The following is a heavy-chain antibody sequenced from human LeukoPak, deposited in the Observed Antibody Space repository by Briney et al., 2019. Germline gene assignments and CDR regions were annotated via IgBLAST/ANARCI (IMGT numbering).Heavy chain of an antibody. CDR3: ARGRIYYDSTGYAN. Sequence: SETLSLTCTVSGGSINNYYWSWIRQPPGKGLGWIGHIYDSGSTRYNPSLKSRVTISVDTSKNQFSLKLSSVTAADTAVYYCARGRIYYDSTGYANWGQGTLVTVSS. D-gene: IGHD3-22*01. J-gene: IGHJ4*02. CDR2: IYDSGST. V-gene: IGHV4-59*01. CDR1: GGSINNYY.